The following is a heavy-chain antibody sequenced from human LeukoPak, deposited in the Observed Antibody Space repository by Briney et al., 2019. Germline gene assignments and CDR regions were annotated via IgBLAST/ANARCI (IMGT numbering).Heavy chain of an antibody. CDR2: ISYDGSNK. D-gene: IGHD4-17*01. CDR1: GFTFSSYA. CDR3: AREDLDYGDPVD. J-gene: IGHJ4*02. V-gene: IGHV3-30-3*01. Sequence: GGSLRLSCAASGFTFSSYAMHWVRQAPGRGLEWVAVISYDGSNKYYADSVKGRFTISRDNSKNTLYLQMNSLRAEDTAVYYCAREDLDYGDPVDWGQGTLVTVSS.